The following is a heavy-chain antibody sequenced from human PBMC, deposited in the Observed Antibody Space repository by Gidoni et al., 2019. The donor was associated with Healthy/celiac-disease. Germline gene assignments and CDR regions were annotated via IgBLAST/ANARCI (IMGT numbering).Heavy chain of an antibody. CDR1: GCPFDDYA. Sequence: EVQLVESGGGLVQPGRSLELPCAASGCPFDDYAMHWVRQAPGKGRALVTGISWNSGSIGYADSVKGRFTISRDNAKNSLYLQMNSLRAEDTALYSCAKSPLGPEHGDYLGFGLFDPWGQGTLVTVSS. CDR2: ISWNSGSI. CDR3: AKSPLGPEHGDYLGFGLFDP. V-gene: IGHV3-9*01. J-gene: IGHJ5*02. D-gene: IGHD4-17*01.